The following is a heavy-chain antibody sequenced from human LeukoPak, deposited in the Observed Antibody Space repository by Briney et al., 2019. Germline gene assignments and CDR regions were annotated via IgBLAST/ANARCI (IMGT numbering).Heavy chain of an antibody. V-gene: IGHV4-39*01. Sequence: SETLSLTCTVSGGSISSSSYYWGWIRRPPGKGLEWIGSIYYSGSTYYNPSLKSRVTISVDTSKNQYSLKLSSVTAADTAVYYCARTPTDYDFWSGSPSYGMDVWGQGTTVTVSS. CDR3: ARTPTDYDFWSGSPSYGMDV. J-gene: IGHJ6*02. CDR2: IYYSGST. CDR1: GGSISSSSYY. D-gene: IGHD3-3*01.